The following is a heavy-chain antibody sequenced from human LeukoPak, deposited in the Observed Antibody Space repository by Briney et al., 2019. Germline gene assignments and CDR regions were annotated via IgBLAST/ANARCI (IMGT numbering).Heavy chain of an antibody. D-gene: IGHD6-19*01. J-gene: IGHJ4*02. V-gene: IGHV3-49*02. CDR3: TRDQCPGIAVADSRDY. Sequence: GRFTISRDDSKSIAYLQMNSLKTEDTAVYYCTRDQCPGIAVADSRDYWGQGTLVTVSS.